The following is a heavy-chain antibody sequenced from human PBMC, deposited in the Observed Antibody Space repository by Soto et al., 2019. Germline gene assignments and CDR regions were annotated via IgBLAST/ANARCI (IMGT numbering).Heavy chain of an antibody. Sequence: PGGSLRLSCAASGFTFSSYSMNWVRQAPGKGLEWASSISSSSSYIYYADSVKGRFTISRDNAKNSLYLQMNSLRAEDTAVYYCARDHDCPVLPYYSYGMDVWGQGTTVTVSS. CDR2: ISSSSSYI. V-gene: IGHV3-21*01. J-gene: IGHJ6*02. CDR3: ARDHDCPVLPYYSYGMDV. D-gene: IGHD2-21*02. CDR1: GFTFSSYS.